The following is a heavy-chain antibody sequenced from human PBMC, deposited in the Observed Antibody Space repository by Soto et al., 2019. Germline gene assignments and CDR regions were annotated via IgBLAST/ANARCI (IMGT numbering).Heavy chain of an antibody. J-gene: IGHJ4*02. V-gene: IGHV1-69*01. Sequence: QVQLVQSGAEVKKPGSSVKVSCKVSGGIFSSYGISWVRQAPGQGLEWVGGIIPIFGTANYAQKFQGRVTVTSDESTITAFMELSSLRSEDTAVYYCARNRLPGAIDCFDLWGQGTLVTVSS. CDR1: GGIFSSYG. CDR2: IIPIFGTA. CDR3: ARNRLPGAIDCFDL. D-gene: IGHD2-2*01.